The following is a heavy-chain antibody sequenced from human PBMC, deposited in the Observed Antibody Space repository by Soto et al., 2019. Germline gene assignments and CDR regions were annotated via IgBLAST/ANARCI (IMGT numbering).Heavy chain of an antibody. D-gene: IGHD3-22*01. CDR2: ISSDGSKT. CDR1: GFTFSTYS. J-gene: IGHJ4*02. V-gene: IGHV3-30-3*01. Sequence: QVQLVESGGGVVQPGGSLRLSCAASGFTFSTYSMPWVRQAPGKGLEWVAVISSDGSKTYYADSVKGRFPISRDNSNNPLYLQMNSLRPDDTAIYYCARDPLPLTYEAYYFAYWGQGALVTVSS. CDR3: ARDPLPLTYEAYYFAY.